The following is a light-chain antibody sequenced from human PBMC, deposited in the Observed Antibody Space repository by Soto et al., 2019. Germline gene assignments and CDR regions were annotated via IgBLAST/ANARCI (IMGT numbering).Light chain of an antibody. J-gene: IGLJ1*01. CDR3: QSTSLSGFHV. CDR1: SSNIGAGYD. CDR2: GNN. V-gene: IGLV1-40*01. Sequence: QSVLTQPPSVSGAPGQRVTISCTGSSSNIGAGYDAHWYQQLPGTAPKLLIYGNNNRPSGVLDRFSGSKSGSSASLAITGLQAEDEADYYCQSTSLSGFHVFGTGTKVTVL.